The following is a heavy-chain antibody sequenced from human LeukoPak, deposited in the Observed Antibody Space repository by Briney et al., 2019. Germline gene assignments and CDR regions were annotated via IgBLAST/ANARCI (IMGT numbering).Heavy chain of an antibody. Sequence: GASVTVSFTVSGYTLTELSMHWVRQAPGKGLEWMGGFDPEDGETIYAQKFQGRVTMTEDTPTDTAYMELSSLTSEDTAVYYCATETPGDYGDYARYFDYWGQGTLVTVSS. CDR1: GYTLTELS. V-gene: IGHV1-24*01. CDR3: ATETPGDYGDYARYFDY. CDR2: FDPEDGET. D-gene: IGHD4-17*01. J-gene: IGHJ4*02.